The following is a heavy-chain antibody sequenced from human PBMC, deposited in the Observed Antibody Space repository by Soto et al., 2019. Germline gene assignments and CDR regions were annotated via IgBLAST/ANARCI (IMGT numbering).Heavy chain of an antibody. CDR1: GFTFSSYA. CDR3: ANDGAGKEAAKPYFDY. J-gene: IGHJ4*02. CDR2: ISGSGGST. D-gene: IGHD2-2*02. Sequence: GGSLRLSCAASGFTFSSYAMSWVRQAPGKGLEWVSAISGSGGSTYYADSVKGRFTISRDNSKNTLYLQMNSLRAEDTAVYYCANDGAGKEAAKPYFDYWGQGTLVTVSS. V-gene: IGHV3-23*01.